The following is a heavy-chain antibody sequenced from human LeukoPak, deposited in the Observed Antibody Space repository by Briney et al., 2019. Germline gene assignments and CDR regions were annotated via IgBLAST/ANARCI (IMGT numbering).Heavy chain of an antibody. V-gene: IGHV3-23*01. D-gene: IGHD3-3*01. CDR1: GFTFSNYA. CDR3: ASFWSGSLDAFDI. CDR2: ISGIGSNT. Sequence: TGGSLRLSCAASGFTFSNYAMSWVRQAPGKGLEWVSTISGIGSNTYYADSVKGRFTISRDNSKNTLYLQMNSLRAEDTAVYYCASFWSGSLDAFDIWGQGTMVTVSS. J-gene: IGHJ3*02.